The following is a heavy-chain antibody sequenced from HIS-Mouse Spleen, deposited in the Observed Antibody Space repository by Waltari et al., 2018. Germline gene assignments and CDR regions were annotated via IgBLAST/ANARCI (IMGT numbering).Heavy chain of an antibody. Sequence: QLQLQESGPGLVKPSETLSLTCTVSVGSISSSSDYWGWIRQPPGKGLEWIGSIYYSGSTYYNPSLKSRVTISVDTSKNQFSLKLSSVTAADTAVYYCAREIPYSSSWYDWYFDLWGRGTLVTVSS. V-gene: IGHV4-39*07. CDR1: VGSISSSSDY. D-gene: IGHD6-13*01. J-gene: IGHJ2*01. CDR2: IYYSGST. CDR3: AREIPYSSSWYDWYFDL.